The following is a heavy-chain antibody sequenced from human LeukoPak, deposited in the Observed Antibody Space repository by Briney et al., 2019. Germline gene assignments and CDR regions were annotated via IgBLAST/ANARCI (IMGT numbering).Heavy chain of an antibody. CDR2: IYSGGST. J-gene: IGHJ4*02. D-gene: IGHD7-27*01. V-gene: IGHV3-66*02. Sequence: GGSLRLSCAASGFTVSSNYMSWVRQAPGKGLEWVSVIYSGGSTYYADSAKGRFTISRDNSKNTLYLQMNSLRAEDTAVYYCATRKTWALDYWGQGTLVTVSS. CDR3: ATRKTWALDY. CDR1: GFTVSSNY.